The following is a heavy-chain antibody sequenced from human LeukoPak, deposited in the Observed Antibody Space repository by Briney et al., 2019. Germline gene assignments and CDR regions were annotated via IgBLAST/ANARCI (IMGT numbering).Heavy chain of an antibody. Sequence: PGGSLRLSCAASGFTFSSYWMHCVRQAPGKGLVWVSRINSDGSSTSYADSVKGRFTISRDNAKNTLYLQMNSLRAEDTAVYYCARVGRDTRVDYFDYWGQGTLVTVSS. CDR2: INSDGSST. D-gene: IGHD5-18*01. CDR1: GFTFSSYW. J-gene: IGHJ4*02. V-gene: IGHV3-74*01. CDR3: ARVGRDTRVDYFDY.